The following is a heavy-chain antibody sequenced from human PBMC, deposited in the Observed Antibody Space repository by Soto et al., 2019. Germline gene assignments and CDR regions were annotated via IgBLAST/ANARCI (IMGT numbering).Heavy chain of an antibody. CDR1: GFTFSSYG. J-gene: IGHJ5*02. CDR3: ARGPYYYDSSGYHPWFDP. V-gene: IGHV3-33*01. D-gene: IGHD3-22*01. CDR2: IWYDGSNK. Sequence: PGGSLRLSCAASGFTFSSYGMHWVRQAPGKGLEWVAVIWYDGSNKYYADSVKGRFTISRDNSKNTLYLQMNSLRAEDTAVYYCARGPYYYDSSGYHPWFDPWGQGTLVTVSS.